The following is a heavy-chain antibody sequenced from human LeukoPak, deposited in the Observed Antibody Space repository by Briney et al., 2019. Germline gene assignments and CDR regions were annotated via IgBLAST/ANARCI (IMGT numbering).Heavy chain of an antibody. CDR3: AREYYDILTGYYRSFDY. CDR2: IYYSGST. J-gene: IGHJ4*02. V-gene: IGHV4-59*01. Sequence: SETLSLTCTVSGGSISSYYWSWIRQPPGKGLEWIGYIYYSGSTNYNPSLKSRVTISVDTSKNQFSLKLSSVTAANTAVYYCAREYYDILTGYYRSFDYWGQGTLVTVSS. CDR1: GGSISSYY. D-gene: IGHD3-9*01.